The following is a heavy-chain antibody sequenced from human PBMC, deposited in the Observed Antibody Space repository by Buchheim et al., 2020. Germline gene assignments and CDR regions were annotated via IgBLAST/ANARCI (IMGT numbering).Heavy chain of an antibody. V-gene: IGHV3-30*03. CDR1: GFTFRSFG. J-gene: IGHJ6*02. D-gene: IGHD2-15*01. CDR3: ARGSGSSNRYLDV. Sequence: QVQLVESGGGVVQPGTSLRLSCAASGFTFRSFGMHWVRQAPGKGLEWVSIISNDGTSNVYGDSVKGRFIVSRDNSNDTVYLRLNELRSDDTALYYCARGSGSSNRYLDVWGQGT. CDR2: ISNDGTSN.